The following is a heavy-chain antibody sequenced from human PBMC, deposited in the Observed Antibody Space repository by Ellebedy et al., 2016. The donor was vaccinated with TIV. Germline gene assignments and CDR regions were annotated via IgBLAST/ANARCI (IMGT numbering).Heavy chain of an antibody. V-gene: IGHV3-53*01. Sequence: GESLKISCAVSGFNVSGHSMTWVRQAPGRGLEWVSLIYSAGITYYADSVKGRFTISRDSSKNTVYLQMNSLRAEDTAVYYCARDLRMYYCDYWGQGTLVTVPS. CDR3: ARDLRMYYCDY. CDR2: IYSAGIT. J-gene: IGHJ4*02. CDR1: GFNVSGHS.